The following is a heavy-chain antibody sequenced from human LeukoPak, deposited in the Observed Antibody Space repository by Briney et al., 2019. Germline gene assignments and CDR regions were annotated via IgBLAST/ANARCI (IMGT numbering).Heavy chain of an antibody. V-gene: IGHV3-21*01. CDR3: ARPRGYYYDSSGLKFEYYFDY. J-gene: IGHJ4*02. CDR1: GFTFSSYS. D-gene: IGHD3-22*01. CDR2: ISSSSSYI. Sequence: PGGSLRLSCAASGFTFSSYSMNWVRLAPGKGLEWVSSISSSSSYIYYADSVKGRFTISRDNAKNSLYLQMNSLRAEDTAVYYCARPRGYYYDSSGLKFEYYFDYWGQGTLVTVSS.